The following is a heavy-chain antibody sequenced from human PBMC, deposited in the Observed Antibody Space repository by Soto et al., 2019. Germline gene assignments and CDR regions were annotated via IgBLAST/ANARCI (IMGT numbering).Heavy chain of an antibody. J-gene: IGHJ5*02. CDR2: ISSSSSTI. Sequence: EVQLVESGGGLVQPGGSLRLSCAASGFTFSSYSMNWVRQAPGKGLEWVSYISSSSSTIYYADSVKGRFTISRDNAKNSLYLQMTSPRAEDTAVYYCARHPERIAEIGWFDPWGQGTLVTVSS. D-gene: IGHD6-13*01. V-gene: IGHV3-48*01. CDR3: ARHPERIAEIGWFDP. CDR1: GFTFSSYS.